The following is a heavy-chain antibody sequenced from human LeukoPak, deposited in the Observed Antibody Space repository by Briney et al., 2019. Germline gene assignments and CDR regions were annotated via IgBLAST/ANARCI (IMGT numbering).Heavy chain of an antibody. CDR1: GFTFGDYA. Sequence: GGSLRLSCTASGFTFGDYAMNWFRQAPGKGLEWVGFIRSKAYGGTTEYAASVKGRFTISRDDSKSIAYLQMNSLKTEDTAVYYCTLPITMVRGVAIWGQGTMVTVSS. D-gene: IGHD3-10*01. CDR2: IRSKAYGGTT. V-gene: IGHV3-49*03. CDR3: TLPITMVRGVAI. J-gene: IGHJ3*02.